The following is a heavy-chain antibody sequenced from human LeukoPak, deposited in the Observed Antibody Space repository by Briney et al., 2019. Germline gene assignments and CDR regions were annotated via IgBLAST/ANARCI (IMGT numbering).Heavy chain of an antibody. Sequence: PSETLSLTCTVSGGSISSSSYYWGWIRQPPGKGLEWIGSIYYSGSTYYYPSLKSRVSISVDTSKNQFSLKLSSVTAADTAVYYCARRLNCGGDCSNWFDPWGQGTLVTVSS. CDR3: ARRLNCGGDCSNWFDP. D-gene: IGHD2-21*02. CDR1: GGSISSSSYY. CDR2: IYYSGST. J-gene: IGHJ5*02. V-gene: IGHV4-39*01.